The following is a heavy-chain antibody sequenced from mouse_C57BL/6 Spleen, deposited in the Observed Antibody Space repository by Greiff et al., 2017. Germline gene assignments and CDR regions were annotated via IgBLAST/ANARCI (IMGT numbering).Heavy chain of an antibody. CDR1: GYTFTSYW. J-gene: IGHJ4*01. D-gene: IGHD4-1*01. Sequence: QVQLQQPGAELVKPGASVKLSCKASGYTFTSYWMHWVKQRPGRGLEWIGRIDPNSGGTKYNEKFKSKATLTVDKPSSTAYMQLSSLTSEDSAVYYGARGANWAPYYAMDYWGQGTSVTVSS. CDR2: IDPNSGGT. CDR3: ARGANWAPYYAMDY. V-gene: IGHV1-72*01.